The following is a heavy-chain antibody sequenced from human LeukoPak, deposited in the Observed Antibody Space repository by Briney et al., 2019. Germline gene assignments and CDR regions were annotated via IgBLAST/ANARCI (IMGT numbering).Heavy chain of an antibody. CDR3: ARAGRWEGRPHAFDI. CDR2: IYYSGIS. V-gene: IGHV4-59*01. J-gene: IGHJ3*02. Sequence: SETLSLTCTVPGGSISSYYWSWIRPPPGEGLEWIGYIYYSGISNCNPSLKSRVTISVDTSKNQFSLKLSSVTAADTAVYYCARAGRWEGRPHAFDIWGQGTMVTVSS. CDR1: GGSISSYY. D-gene: IGHD1-26*01.